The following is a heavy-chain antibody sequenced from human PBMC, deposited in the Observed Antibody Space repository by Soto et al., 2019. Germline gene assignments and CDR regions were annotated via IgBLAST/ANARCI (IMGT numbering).Heavy chain of an antibody. CDR2: IYNSGST. CDR1: GGSSNSSTYS. Sequence: QLQPPESGPGLVKPSETLSLPCTVSGGSSNSSTYSWTWIRQPPGKGLEWIGTIYNSGSTYYNPSLKSRVTISVDTSKTQFSLKLSSVTAADTAVYYCARLRGSAESDYWGQGTLVTVSS. V-gene: IGHV4-39*01. CDR3: ARLRGSAESDY. D-gene: IGHD2-15*01. J-gene: IGHJ4*02.